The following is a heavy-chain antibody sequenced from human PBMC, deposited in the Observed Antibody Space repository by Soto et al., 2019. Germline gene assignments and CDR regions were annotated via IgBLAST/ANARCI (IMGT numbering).Heavy chain of an antibody. D-gene: IGHD2-2*01. CDR3: AKDRRYCSSTSCYSSYAFDI. CDR1: GFTFSSYA. Sequence: EVQLLESGGGLVQPGGSLRLSCAASGFTFSSYAMSWVRQAPGKGLEWVSAISGSGGSTYYADSVKGRFTISRDNSKNTLYLQMNSLRAEDTAVYYCAKDRRYCSSTSCYSSYAFDIWGQGTMVPVSS. CDR2: ISGSGGST. V-gene: IGHV3-23*01. J-gene: IGHJ3*02.